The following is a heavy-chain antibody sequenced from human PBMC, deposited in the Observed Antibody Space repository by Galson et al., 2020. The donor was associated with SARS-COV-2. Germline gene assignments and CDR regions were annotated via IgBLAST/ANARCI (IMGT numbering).Heavy chain of an antibody. D-gene: IGHD6-19*01. CDR1: GFTFSSYA. V-gene: IGHV3-23*03. CDR2: IYSGGST. CDR3: AKDFYSSGWAVVDY. Sequence: GGSLRLSCAASGFTFSSYAMSWVRQAPGKGLEWVSVIYSGGSTYYADSVKGRFTISRDNSKNTLYLQMNSLRAEDTAVYYCAKDFYSSGWAVVDYWGQGTLVTVSS. J-gene: IGHJ4*02.